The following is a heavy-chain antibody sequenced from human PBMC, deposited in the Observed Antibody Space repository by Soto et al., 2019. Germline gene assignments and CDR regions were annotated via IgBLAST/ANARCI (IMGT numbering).Heavy chain of an antibody. Sequence: GGSLRLSCAVSGSTFSNDWMHWVRQAPGKGLVWVSHINSDGSSTNYADSVKGRFTIARDNAKNTVYLQMNSLRAEDTAVYYCARDRSYSLDVWGQGTTVTVSS. CDR2: INSDGSST. J-gene: IGHJ6*02. CDR1: GSTFSNDW. V-gene: IGHV3-74*01. CDR3: ARDRSYSLDV.